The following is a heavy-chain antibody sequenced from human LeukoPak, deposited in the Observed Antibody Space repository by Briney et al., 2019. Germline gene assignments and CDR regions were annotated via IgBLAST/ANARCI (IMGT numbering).Heavy chain of an antibody. CDR1: GFTFSDYY. V-gene: IGHV3-11*04. J-gene: IGHJ3*02. CDR3: ARRDWVSGAVRAFDI. Sequence: GGSLRLSCVGSGFTFSDYYMSWIRQAPGKGLEWGSYISNDSSDKYYVDSVRGRFTISRDNDKKSMDLQMSGLRVEDTAVYYCARRDWVSGAVRAFDIWGQGTMVTVSS. D-gene: IGHD3-3*01. CDR2: ISNDSSDK.